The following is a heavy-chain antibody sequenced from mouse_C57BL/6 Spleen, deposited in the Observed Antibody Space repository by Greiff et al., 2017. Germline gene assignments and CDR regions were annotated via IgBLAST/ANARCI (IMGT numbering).Heavy chain of an antibody. CDR2: IDPENGDT. CDR3: TTFTTVVAPYAMDY. J-gene: IGHJ4*01. Sequence: EVQLVESGAELVRPGASVKLSCTASGFNIKDDYMHWVKQRPEQGLEWIGWIDPENGDTEYASKFQGKATITADTSSNTAYLQLSSLTSEDTAVYYCTTFTTVVAPYAMDYWGQGTSVTVSS. V-gene: IGHV14-4*01. CDR1: GFNIKDDY. D-gene: IGHD1-1*01.